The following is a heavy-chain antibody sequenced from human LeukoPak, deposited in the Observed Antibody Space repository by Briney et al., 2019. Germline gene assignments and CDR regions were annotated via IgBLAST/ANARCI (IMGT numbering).Heavy chain of an antibody. Sequence: SETLPLTCSVSGGSVTSGGCYWNWIRQHPGKGLEWIGYIYYSGSTYYNPSLKSRITISLDTSKNQFSLKLSSVTAADTAVYYCARGGVASAAFDIWGRGTMVTVSS. D-gene: IGHD3-10*01. J-gene: IGHJ3*02. CDR1: GGSVTSGGCY. CDR3: ARGGVASAAFDI. V-gene: IGHV4-31*03. CDR2: IYYSGST.